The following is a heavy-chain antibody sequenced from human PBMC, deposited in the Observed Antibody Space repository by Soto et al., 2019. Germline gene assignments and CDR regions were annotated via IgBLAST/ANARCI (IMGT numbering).Heavy chain of an antibody. V-gene: IGHV3-30*18. CDR2: ISYDGSNK. CDR1: GFTFSSYG. J-gene: IGHJ6*02. D-gene: IGHD3-10*01. CDR3: AKDLGVRPPGVYYYYGMDV. Sequence: QVQLVESGGGVVQPGRSLRLSCAASGFTFSSYGMHWVRQAPGKGLEWVAVISYDGSNKYYADSVKGRFTISRDNSKNTLYLQLNSLRDEDTAVYYCAKDLGVRPPGVYYYYGMDVWGQGTTVTVSS.